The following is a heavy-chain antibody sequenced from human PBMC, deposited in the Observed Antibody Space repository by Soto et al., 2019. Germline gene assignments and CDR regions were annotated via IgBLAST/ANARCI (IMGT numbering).Heavy chain of an antibody. CDR1: GYTFTSYG. V-gene: IGHV1-18*01. CDR3: AREIGSTIPGWFDP. J-gene: IGHJ5*02. Sequence: ASVKVSCKASGYTFTSYGISWVRQAPGQGLEWMGWISAYNGNTNYAQKLQGRVTMTTDTSTSTAYMELRSLRSDDTAVYYCAREIGSTIPGWFDPWGQGTLVTVSS. CDR2: ISAYNGNT. D-gene: IGHD5-12*01.